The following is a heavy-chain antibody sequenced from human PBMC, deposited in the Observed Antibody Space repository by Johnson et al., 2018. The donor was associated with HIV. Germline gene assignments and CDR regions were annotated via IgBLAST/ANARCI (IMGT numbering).Heavy chain of an antibody. V-gene: IGHV3-11*04. CDR1: GFTFSDYY. D-gene: IGHD6-13*01. CDR3: ARRGRSSSWYKGGAFDI. J-gene: IGHJ3*02. Sequence: QVQLVESGGGLVQPGGSLRLSCAASGFTFSDYYMSWIRQAPGKGLELVSYISTSGSSIYYADSVKGRFTISRDNAKKSLFLQMNSLRAEDTAVYYCARRGRSSSWYKGGAFDIWGQGTMVTVSS. CDR2: ISTSGSSI.